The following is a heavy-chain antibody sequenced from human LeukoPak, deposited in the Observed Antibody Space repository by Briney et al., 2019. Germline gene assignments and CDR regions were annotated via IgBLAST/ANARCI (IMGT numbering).Heavy chain of an antibody. D-gene: IGHD2-2*01. CDR2: INPNSGGT. CDR3: ARDAPYCSSTSCPIDY. V-gene: IGHV1-2*06. Sequence: ASVKVSCKASGYTFTGYYMHWVRQAPGQGLEWMGRINPNSGGTNYAQKFQGRVTMTRDTSISTAYMELSRLRSDDTAVYYCARDAPYCSSTSCPIDYWGQGTLVTVSS. CDR1: GYTFTGYY. J-gene: IGHJ4*02.